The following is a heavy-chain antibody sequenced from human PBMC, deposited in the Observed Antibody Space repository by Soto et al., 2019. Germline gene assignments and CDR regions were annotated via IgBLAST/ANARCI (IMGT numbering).Heavy chain of an antibody. CDR2: IYYSGST. Sequence: QVQLQESGPGLVKPSETLSLTCTVSGGSISSYYWSWIRQPPGKGLEWIGYIYYSGSTNYNPSLKSRVTISVDTSQNQSSLKLSFVTDADTAVYYCARDVAAYQNWFDPWGQGTLVTVSS. J-gene: IGHJ5*02. D-gene: IGHD6-13*01. V-gene: IGHV4-59*01. CDR1: GGSISSYY. CDR3: ARDVAAYQNWFDP.